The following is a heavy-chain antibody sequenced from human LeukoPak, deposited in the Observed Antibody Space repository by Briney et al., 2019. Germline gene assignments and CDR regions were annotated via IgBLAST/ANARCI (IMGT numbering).Heavy chain of an antibody. CDR1: GGSISRGFSS. V-gene: IGHV4-30-2*01. J-gene: IGHJ4*02. Sequence: PSETLSLTCAVSGGSISRGFSSWNWIRQPPGKGLEWIGYIYHSGRPYYNPSLKSRVSMSVDKSKNHSSLILTSVTAADTAVYYCARGGKATVVTMWGQGILVTVSS. CDR3: ARGGKATVVTM. D-gene: IGHD4-23*01. CDR2: IYHSGRP.